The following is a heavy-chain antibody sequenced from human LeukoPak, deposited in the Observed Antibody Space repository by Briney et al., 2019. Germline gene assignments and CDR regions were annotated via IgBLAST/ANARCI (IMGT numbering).Heavy chain of an antibody. Sequence: GGSLRLSCAASGFTFSSYAMSWVRQAPGKGLEWVSAISGSGGSIHYADSVKGRFTISRDNAKNTLYLQMNSLRAEDTAVFYCAKTGVGYCTGGSCSAADYWGQGTLVTVSS. CDR2: ISGSGGSI. CDR3: AKTGVGYCTGGSCSAADY. CDR1: GFTFSSYA. D-gene: IGHD2-15*01. V-gene: IGHV3-23*01. J-gene: IGHJ4*02.